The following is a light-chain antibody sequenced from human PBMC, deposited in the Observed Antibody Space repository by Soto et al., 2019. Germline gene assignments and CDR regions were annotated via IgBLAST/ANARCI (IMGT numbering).Light chain of an antibody. J-gene: IGKJ4*01. CDR3: QQRSSWPLT. Sequence: EIVLTQSPATLSLSPGETATLSCRASQSVSSSLAWYQQKPGQTPRLLIYDASNRATGIPPRFSGSGSGTDFTLTVSSLEPEDFEVYYCQQRSSWPLTFSGGTKVEIK. V-gene: IGKV3-11*01. CDR1: QSVSSS. CDR2: DAS.